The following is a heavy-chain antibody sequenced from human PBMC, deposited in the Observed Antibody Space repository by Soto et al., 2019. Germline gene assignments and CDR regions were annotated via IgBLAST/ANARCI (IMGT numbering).Heavy chain of an antibody. D-gene: IGHD6-6*01. V-gene: IGHV1-2*02. CDR2: INPNSGGT. Sequence: QVQLVQSGAEGKKPGASVKVSCKASGYTFTGYYMHWVRQAPGKGPEWMGWINPNSGGTTYAQKFQGRVTVTRDASISTAYVELRSLRSDDTAVYYCARGGGSSLDSWGQGTLVTVSS. CDR1: GYTFTGYY. J-gene: IGHJ4*02. CDR3: ARGGGSSLDS.